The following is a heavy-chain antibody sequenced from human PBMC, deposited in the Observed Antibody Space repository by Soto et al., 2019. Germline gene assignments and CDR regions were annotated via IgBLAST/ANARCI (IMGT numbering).Heavy chain of an antibody. CDR2: IYYSGST. J-gene: IGHJ4*02. V-gene: IGHV4-31*03. Sequence: QVQLQESGPGLVKPSQTLSLTCTVSGGSISSGGYYWSWIRQHPGKGLEWIGYIYYSGSTYYNPSLKRRVTISVDTSKNQFSLKLSSVTAADTAVYYCARETSYDYIWGSYRAFDYWGQGTLVTVSS. D-gene: IGHD3-16*02. CDR3: ARETSYDYIWGSYRAFDY. CDR1: GGSISSGGYY.